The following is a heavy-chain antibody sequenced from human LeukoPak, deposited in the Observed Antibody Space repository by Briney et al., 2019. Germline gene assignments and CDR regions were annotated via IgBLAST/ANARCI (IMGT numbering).Heavy chain of an antibody. Sequence: PSETLSLTCTVSGDSISSGGYYWSWIRQHPGKGLEWIGYIYYSGSTYYNPSLKSRLTISVDTSKNQFSLKLSSVTAADTAVYYCARWSGCSSTSCYGPFDYWGQGALVTVSS. CDR1: GDSISSGGYY. D-gene: IGHD2-2*01. CDR3: ARWSGCSSTSCYGPFDY. CDR2: IYYSGST. V-gene: IGHV4-31*03. J-gene: IGHJ4*02.